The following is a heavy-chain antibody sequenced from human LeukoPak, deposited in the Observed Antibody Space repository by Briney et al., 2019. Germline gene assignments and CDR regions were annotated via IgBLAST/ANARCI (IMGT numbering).Heavy chain of an antibody. Sequence: SETLSLTCTVSGGSISSSSYYWGWIRQPPGKGLEWIGSIYYSGSTYYNPSLKSRVTISVDTSKNQFSLKLSSVTAADTAVYYCARDQVQLGGYSYGGRDYYYCMDVWGKGTTVTISS. CDR1: GGSISSSSYY. V-gene: IGHV4-39*07. J-gene: IGHJ6*03. CDR2: IYYSGST. CDR3: ARDQVQLGGYSYGGRDYYYCMDV. D-gene: IGHD5-18*01.